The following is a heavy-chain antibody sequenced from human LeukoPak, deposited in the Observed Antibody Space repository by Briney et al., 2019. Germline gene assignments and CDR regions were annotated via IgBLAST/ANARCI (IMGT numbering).Heavy chain of an antibody. V-gene: IGHV3-48*03. Sequence: GGSLRLSCAASGFTFSSYEMNWVRQAPGKGLEWVSYISSSGSTIYYADSVKGRFTISRDNVKNSLYLQMNSLRAEDTAVYFCARRGTDYCTPSSCHPNWFAPWGQGTQVTVSS. D-gene: IGHD4-11*01. CDR1: GFTFSSYE. J-gene: IGHJ5*02. CDR3: ARRGTDYCTPSSCHPNWFAP. CDR2: ISSSGSTI.